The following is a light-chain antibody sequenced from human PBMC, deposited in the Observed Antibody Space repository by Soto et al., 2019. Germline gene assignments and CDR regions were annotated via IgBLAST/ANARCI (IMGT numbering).Light chain of an antibody. CDR1: SSNIGRNY. J-gene: IGLJ2*01. CDR3: STWDDSLSGII. Sequence: QSVLTQPPSASGTPGQRVSISCSGSSSNIGRNYVYWYQKVPGMAPKLLVFRNDQRPSGVPDRFSGSKSGTSASLAISRLRSEDEADYFCSTWDDSLSGIIFGGGTKLTVL. CDR2: RND. V-gene: IGLV1-47*01.